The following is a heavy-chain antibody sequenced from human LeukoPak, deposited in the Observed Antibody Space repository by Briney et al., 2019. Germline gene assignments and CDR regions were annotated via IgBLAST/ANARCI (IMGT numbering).Heavy chain of an antibody. CDR1: GFIFSSYA. CDR3: ARDYLNVVDY. Sequence: GGSLRLSCAASGFIFSSYAMSWVRQAPGKGLEWVANIKQDGSEKYYVDSVKGRFTISRDNAKNSLYLQMNSLRAEDTAVYYCARDYLNVVDYWGQGTLVTVSS. J-gene: IGHJ4*02. CDR2: IKQDGSEK. D-gene: IGHD1-1*01. V-gene: IGHV3-7*03.